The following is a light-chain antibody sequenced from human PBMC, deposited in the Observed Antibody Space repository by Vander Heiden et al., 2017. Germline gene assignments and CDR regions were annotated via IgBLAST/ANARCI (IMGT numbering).Light chain of an antibody. CDR2: RDF. J-gene: IGLJ2*01. CDR3: AAWDDSLSVV. Sequence: QSVLTQPPSASGNTGQRVTNPCSGSSHNVGSNSVYCYQHLPGTSPKLLIYRDFQRPSGVPDRFSASKSGTSASMAISGLRSEDEAHYYCAAWDDSLSVVFGGGTKLTVL. CDR1: SHNVGSNS. V-gene: IGLV1-47*01.